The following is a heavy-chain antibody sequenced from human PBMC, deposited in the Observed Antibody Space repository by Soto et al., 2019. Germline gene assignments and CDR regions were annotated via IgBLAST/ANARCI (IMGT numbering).Heavy chain of an antibody. Sequence: EVQLLESGGGLVQPGGSLRLSCAASGFTFSSYAMSWVRQAPGKGLEWVSAISGSGGSTYYADSVKGRFTISRDNSKNTLYLQMNSLRAEDTAVYYCAKSPVDEGRNPIRDFWSGYYTCILSWFDPWGQGTLVTVSS. CDR2: ISGSGGST. J-gene: IGHJ5*02. D-gene: IGHD3-3*01. CDR3: AKSPVDEGRNPIRDFWSGYYTCILSWFDP. CDR1: GFTFSSYA. V-gene: IGHV3-23*01.